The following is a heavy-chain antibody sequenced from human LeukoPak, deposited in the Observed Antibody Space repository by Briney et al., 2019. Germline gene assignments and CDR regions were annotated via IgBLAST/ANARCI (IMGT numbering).Heavy chain of an antibody. CDR2: IYYSGST. V-gene: IGHV4-39*07. J-gene: IGHJ4*02. CDR1: GGSISSSSYY. Sequence: SETLSLTCTVSGGSISSSSYYWGWIRQPPGKGLEWIGSIYYSGSTYYNPSLKSRVTISVDTSKNQFSLKLSSVTAADTAVYYCARSFGIQLWVDYWGQGTLVTVSS. D-gene: IGHD5-18*01. CDR3: ARSFGIQLWVDY.